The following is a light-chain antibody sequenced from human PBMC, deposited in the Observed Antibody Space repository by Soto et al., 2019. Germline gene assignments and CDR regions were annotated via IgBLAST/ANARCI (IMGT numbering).Light chain of an antibody. CDR2: GAS. Sequence: EIVMTQSPATLSVSPGERATLSCRASQSVSSNLAWYQQKPGQAPRLLIYGASSRATGIPGRFSGSGSGTDFTLTISRLEPEDFAVYYCQQYGSSPQTFGQGTKVDI. CDR1: QSVSSN. J-gene: IGKJ1*01. CDR3: QQYGSSPQT. V-gene: IGKV3-20*01.